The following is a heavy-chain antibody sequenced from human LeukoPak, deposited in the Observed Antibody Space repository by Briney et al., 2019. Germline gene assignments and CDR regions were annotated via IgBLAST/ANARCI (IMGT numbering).Heavy chain of an antibody. CDR3: ARDHPYYCSSTSCYGSSLFDY. J-gene: IGHJ4*02. CDR2: IYTSGGT. V-gene: IGHV4-4*07. Sequence: PSETLSLTCTVSGGSISSYYWSWIRQPAGKGLEWIGRIYTSGGTNYNPSLKSRVTMSVDTSKNQFSLKLSSVTAADTAVYYCARDHPYYCSSTSCYGSSLFDYWGQGTLVTVSS. D-gene: IGHD2-2*01. CDR1: GGSISSYY.